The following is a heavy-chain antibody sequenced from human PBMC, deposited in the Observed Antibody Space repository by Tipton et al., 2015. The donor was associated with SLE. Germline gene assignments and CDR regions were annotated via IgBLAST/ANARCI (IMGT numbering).Heavy chain of an antibody. CDR1: GGSFSGYY. CDR2: INHSGST. Sequence: TLSLTCAVYGGSFSGYYWSWIRQPPGKGLEWIGEINHSGSTNYNPSLKSRVTISVDTSKNQFSLKLSSVTAADTAGYYCARDFGRTNGERLDYWGQGTLVTVSS. CDR3: ARDFGRTNGERLDY. J-gene: IGHJ4*02. V-gene: IGHV4-34*01. D-gene: IGHD2-8*01.